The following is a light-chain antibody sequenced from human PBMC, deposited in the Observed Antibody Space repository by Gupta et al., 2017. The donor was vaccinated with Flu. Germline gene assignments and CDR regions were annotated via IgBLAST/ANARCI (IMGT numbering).Light chain of an antibody. V-gene: IGKV1-39*01. CDR2: GAS. Sequence: TQSPSSLSAPLGDRVILTCRASQNIFSYLHWYHQKPGQAPRLLIYGASNLLSGVPSRFIGGGSGTEYTLTITRLQAEDVGFYFCQQRYRFFPLTFGGGT. CDR1: QNIFSY. CDR3: QQRYRFFPLT. J-gene: IGKJ4*01.